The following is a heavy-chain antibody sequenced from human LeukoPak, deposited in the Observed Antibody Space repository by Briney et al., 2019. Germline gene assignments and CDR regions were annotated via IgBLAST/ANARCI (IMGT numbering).Heavy chain of an antibody. Sequence: KYGESLKISCKGSGYSFTSYWIGWVRQMPGKGLEWMGIIYPGDSDTRYSPSFQGQVTISADKSISTAYLQWSSLKASDTAMYYCASGVAPYSRSYYFDYWGQGTLVTVSS. CDR2: IYPGDSDT. V-gene: IGHV5-51*01. CDR3: ASGVAPYSRSYYFDY. D-gene: IGHD1-26*01. J-gene: IGHJ4*02. CDR1: GYSFTSYW.